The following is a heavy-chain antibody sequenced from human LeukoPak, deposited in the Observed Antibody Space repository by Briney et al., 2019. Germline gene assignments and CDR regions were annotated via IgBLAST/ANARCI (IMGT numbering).Heavy chain of an antibody. CDR2: IFYSGST. J-gene: IGHJ5*01. V-gene: IGHV4-31*03. Sequence: SETLSLTCSVSDGSINTGGYYWAWIRQSPGKGLEWIGYIFYSGSTYYSASLRGRVTISVDTSENRFSLNLTSVTAADAAIYYCARISKAETFLLDSWGQGILVTVSS. D-gene: IGHD4-11*01. CDR3: ARISKAETFLLDS. CDR1: DGSINTGGYY.